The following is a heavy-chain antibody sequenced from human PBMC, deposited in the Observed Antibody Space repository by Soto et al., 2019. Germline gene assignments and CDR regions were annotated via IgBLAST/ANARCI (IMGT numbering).Heavy chain of an antibody. V-gene: IGHV1-18*01. D-gene: IGHD6-13*01. CDR2: ISAYNGNT. CDR3: ARSAAAGDVFDY. Sequence: ASVKVSCKASGYTLTSYGISWVRQAPGQGLEWMGWISAYNGNTNYAQKLQGRVTMTTDTSTSTAYMELRSLRSDDTAVYYCARSAAAGDVFDYWGQGTLVTVSS. J-gene: IGHJ4*02. CDR1: GYTLTSYG.